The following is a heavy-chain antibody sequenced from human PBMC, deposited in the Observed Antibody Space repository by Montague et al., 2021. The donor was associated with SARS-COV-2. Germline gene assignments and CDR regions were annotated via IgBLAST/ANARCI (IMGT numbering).Heavy chain of an antibody. CDR1: GGSITSGTYS. CDR2: IYTSGDP. V-gene: IGHV4-61*09. J-gene: IGHJ5*02. Sequence: TLSLTCTVSGGSITSGTYSWSWIRQPAGKGLEWVGQIYTSGDPNYNPSLKSRVTISIDTSRNQFSLKVNSVTAADTAVYYCAKTWGSWLGPRFDPWGQGTLVTVSP. D-gene: IGHD6-13*01. CDR3: AKTWGSWLGPRFDP.